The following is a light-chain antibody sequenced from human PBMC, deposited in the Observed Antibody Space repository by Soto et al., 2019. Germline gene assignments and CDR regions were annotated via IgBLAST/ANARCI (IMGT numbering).Light chain of an antibody. Sequence: EIVLTQSPGTLSLSPGESVTLSCRASQRVGRDYLAWFQHKPGQAPRLLIHDASTRATGFPDRFSGSGSGTDFTFTVSRLEPEDFAVYYCHQYAYEPLTFGGGTKLEIK. V-gene: IGKV3-20*01. CDR3: HQYAYEPLT. CDR1: QRVGRDY. CDR2: DAS. J-gene: IGKJ4*01.